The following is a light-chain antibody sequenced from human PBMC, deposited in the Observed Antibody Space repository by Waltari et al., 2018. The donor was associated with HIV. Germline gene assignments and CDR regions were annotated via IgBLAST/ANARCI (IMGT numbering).Light chain of an antibody. J-gene: IGLJ3*02. V-gene: IGLV1-44*01. Sequence: QSVLTQQPSTSGTPGQRVTISCSGSSYNIGSNTVNWYQHLPGPAPKLLLHGDNGRPSGVPDRFSGSKSVTSASLAISGLQSEDEADYYCAAWDDSLNGLWVFGGGTKLTVL. CDR1: SYNIGSNT. CDR2: GDN. CDR3: AAWDDSLNGLWV.